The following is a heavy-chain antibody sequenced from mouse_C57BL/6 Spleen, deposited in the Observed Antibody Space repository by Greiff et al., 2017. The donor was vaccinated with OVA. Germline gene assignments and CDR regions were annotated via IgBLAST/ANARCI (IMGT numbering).Heavy chain of an antibody. CDR2: ISYDGSN. CDR3: ARGDGSSWDWFAY. V-gene: IGHV3-6*01. Sequence: EVQLQQSGPGLVKPSQSLSLTCSVTGYSITSGYYWNWIRQFPGNKLEWMGYISYDGSNNYNPSLKNRISITRDTSKNQFFLKLNSVTTEDTATYYCARGDGSSWDWFAYWGQGTLVTVSA. J-gene: IGHJ3*01. CDR1: GYSITSGYY. D-gene: IGHD1-1*01.